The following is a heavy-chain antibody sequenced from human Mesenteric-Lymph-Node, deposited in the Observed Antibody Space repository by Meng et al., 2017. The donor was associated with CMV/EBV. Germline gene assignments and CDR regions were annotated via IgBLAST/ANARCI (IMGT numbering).Heavy chain of an antibody. CDR2: IYYSGTT. CDR1: GGSISSSNYY. V-gene: IGHV4-39*07. CDR3: AISIVVPAAGLAFDI. D-gene: IGHD2-2*01. J-gene: IGHJ3*02. Sequence: GSLRLSCSVSGGSISSSNYYWGWIRQPPRKGLEWIGSIYYSGTTYYNPSLKSRVTISVDTSKNQFSLKLSSVTAADTAVYYCAISIVVPAAGLAFDIWGQGTMVTVSS.